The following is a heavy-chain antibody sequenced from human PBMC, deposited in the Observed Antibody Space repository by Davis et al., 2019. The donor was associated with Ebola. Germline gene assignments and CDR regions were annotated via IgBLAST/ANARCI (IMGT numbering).Heavy chain of an antibody. V-gene: IGHV4-61*01. J-gene: IGHJ4*02. Sequence: PSETLSLTCTVSGGSVSSGSYYWSWIRQPPGKGLEWIGYIYYSGSTNYNPSLKSRVTISVDTSKNQFSLKLSSVTAADTAVYYCAREPLFYPADYWGQGTLVTVSS. CDR3: AREPLFYPADY. D-gene: IGHD2-21*01. CDR1: GGSVSSGSYY. CDR2: IYYSGST.